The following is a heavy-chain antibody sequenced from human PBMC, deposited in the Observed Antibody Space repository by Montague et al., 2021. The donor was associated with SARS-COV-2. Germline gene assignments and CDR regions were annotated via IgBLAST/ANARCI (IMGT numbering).Heavy chain of an antibody. V-gene: IGHV4-34*01. J-gene: IGHJ6*02. D-gene: IGHD1-26*01. CDR2: VSNSGKT. CDR1: GGSFSDHY. Sequence: SETLSLTCTVFGGSFSDHYWSWIRQSPGKGLEWIGEVSNSGKTSYTPSLERRVSISLDTYKRQFFLNLDSLTAADTAVFYCARGQRSGAWLGGRRGYYDFMDLWGQGTPVTVSS. CDR3: ARGQRSGAWLGGRRGYYDFMDL.